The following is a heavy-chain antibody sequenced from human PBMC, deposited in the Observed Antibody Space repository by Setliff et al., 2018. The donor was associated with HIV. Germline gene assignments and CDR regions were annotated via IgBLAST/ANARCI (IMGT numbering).Heavy chain of an antibody. CDR1: GYTFTSNQ. CDR3: ARDLGGSWTTDY. D-gene: IGHD2-15*01. J-gene: IGHJ4*02. CDR2: ITPGDGNT. V-gene: IGHV1-46*01. Sequence: GASVKVSCKASGYTFTSNQLHWVRQAPGQGLEWMGMITPGDGNTRYAQKFQGRVTMARDTSTSTVYVELSSLRSEDTAVYYCARDLGGSWTTDYWGQGTLVTVS.